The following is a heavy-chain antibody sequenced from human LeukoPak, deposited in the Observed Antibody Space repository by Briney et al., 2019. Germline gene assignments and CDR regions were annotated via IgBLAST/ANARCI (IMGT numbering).Heavy chain of an antibody. D-gene: IGHD3-16*02. J-gene: IGHJ3*02. V-gene: IGHV4-34*01. CDR2: INQSGSS. CDR3: ARGPYVWGSYRYLPTPDDTFDI. Sequence: PSETLSLTCAVYGGSFSGYFWSWIRQPPGKGLEWIGEINQSGSSNYNPSLKSRVTISLDTSKTQFSLRLSSVTAADTAVYYCARGPYVWGSYRYLPTPDDTFDIWGQGTTVTVSS. CDR1: GGSFSGYF.